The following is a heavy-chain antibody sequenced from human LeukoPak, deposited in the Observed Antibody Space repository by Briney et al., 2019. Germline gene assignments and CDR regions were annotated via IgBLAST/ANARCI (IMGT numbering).Heavy chain of an antibody. V-gene: IGHV3-21*01. Sequence: AGGSLRLSCGASGFTFSSYSMNWVRQAPGKGLEWVSSISSSSSYIYYADSVKGRFTISRDNAKNSLYLQMNSLRAEDTAVYYCARDLAIFGVVMYNWFDPWGQGTLVTVSS. CDR3: ARDLAIFGVVMYNWFDP. CDR1: GFTFSSYS. J-gene: IGHJ5*02. CDR2: ISSSSSYI. D-gene: IGHD3-3*01.